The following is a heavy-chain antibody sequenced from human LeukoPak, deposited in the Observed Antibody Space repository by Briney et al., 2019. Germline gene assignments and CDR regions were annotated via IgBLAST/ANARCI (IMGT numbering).Heavy chain of an antibody. V-gene: IGHV3-30-3*01. CDR3: ARVAAAGRRDNWFDP. Sequence: PGGSLRLSCAASGFTFSSYAMHWVRQAPGKGLGWVAVISYDGSNKYYADSVKGRFTISRDNSKNTLYLQMNSLRVDDTALYFCARVAAAGRRDNWFDPWGQGTLVTVSS. CDR2: ISYDGSNK. J-gene: IGHJ5*02. D-gene: IGHD6-13*01. CDR1: GFTFSSYA.